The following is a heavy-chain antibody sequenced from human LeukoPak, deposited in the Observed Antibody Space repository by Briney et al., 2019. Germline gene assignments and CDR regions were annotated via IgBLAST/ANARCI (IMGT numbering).Heavy chain of an antibody. Sequence: GGSLRLSCAASGFTVHSNYMSWVRQAPGKGLEWVSVIDRSGVTHYADSVKGRFTISRDNSKNTLYLQMNSLRAEDTGVYYCASLPLLLWFGELPDYYYYMDVWGKGTTVTVSS. CDR3: ASLPLLLWFGELPDYYYYMDV. D-gene: IGHD3-10*01. CDR2: IDRSGVT. J-gene: IGHJ6*03. CDR1: GFTVHSNY. V-gene: IGHV3-53*01.